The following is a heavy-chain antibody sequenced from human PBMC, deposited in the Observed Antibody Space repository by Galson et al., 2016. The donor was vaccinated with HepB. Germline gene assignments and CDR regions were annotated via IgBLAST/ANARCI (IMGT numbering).Heavy chain of an antibody. V-gene: IGHV4-59*01. CDR1: GDSISSYY. Sequence: SETLSLTCTVSGDSISSYYWSWIRQPPGKRLDWIGYIYYSGSTNYNPSFKSRVTISVDTSKNQFSLRLSSVTAADTAVYYCARGFFPLRHDAFDIWGQGTMVTVSS. CDR3: ARGFFPLRHDAFDI. CDR2: IYYSGST. J-gene: IGHJ3*02. D-gene: IGHD5/OR15-5a*01.